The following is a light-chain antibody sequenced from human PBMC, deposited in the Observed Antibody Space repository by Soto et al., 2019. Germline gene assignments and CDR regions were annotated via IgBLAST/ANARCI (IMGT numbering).Light chain of an antibody. J-gene: IGLJ3*02. V-gene: IGLV7-46*01. CDR3: LLSYSGTSWV. CDR1: TGAVTSSHY. CDR2: DTS. Sequence: QAVVTQEPSLTVSPGGTVTLTCGSTTGAVTSSHYPYWFQQKPGQAPRTLIYDTSNKHSWTPARFSGSLLGGKAALTLAGAQTDDEADYYCLLSYSGTSWVFGGGTQLTAL.